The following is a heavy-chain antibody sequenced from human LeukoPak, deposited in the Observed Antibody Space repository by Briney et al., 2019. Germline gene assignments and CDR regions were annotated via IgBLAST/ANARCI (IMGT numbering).Heavy chain of an antibody. V-gene: IGHV1-46*01. CDR3: ARDVVVVAPERYYYYMDV. CDR1: GYTFTNYY. D-gene: IGHD3-22*01. Sequence: ASVTVSCKASGYTFTNYYMHWVRQAPGQGLEWMGIINPSGGSTSYAQKFQGRVTMTRDMSTSTVYMELSSLRSEDTAVYYCARDVVVVAPERYYYYMDVWGKGTTVTVSS. J-gene: IGHJ6*03. CDR2: INPSGGST.